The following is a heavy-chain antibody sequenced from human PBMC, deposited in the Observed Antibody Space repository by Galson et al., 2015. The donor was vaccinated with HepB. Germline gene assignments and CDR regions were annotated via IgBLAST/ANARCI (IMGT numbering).Heavy chain of an antibody. CDR1: GGTFSSYA. J-gene: IGHJ4*02. CDR3: ASHPTEGYYDFWSGYHSGPFDY. CDR2: IIPIFGTA. V-gene: IGHV1-69*13. Sequence: SVKVSCKASGGTFSSYAISWVRQAPGQGLEWMGGIIPIFGTANYGQKFQGRVTITADESTSTAYMELSSLRSEDTAVYYCASHPTEGYYDFWSGYHSGPFDYWGQGTLVTVSS. D-gene: IGHD3-3*01.